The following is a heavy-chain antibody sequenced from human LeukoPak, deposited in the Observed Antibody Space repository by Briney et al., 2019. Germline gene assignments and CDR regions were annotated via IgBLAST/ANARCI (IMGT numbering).Heavy chain of an antibody. D-gene: IGHD3-22*01. CDR3: AKDEKGYYHDTSGYPDAFDI. J-gene: IGHJ3*02. V-gene: IGHV1-8*01. Sequence: ASVTVSCKASGYTFTSYDINWVRQAPGQGLEWMGWMNPNSGNTGYAQKFQGRVTMTRNTSISTAYMELSSLRSEDTAVYYCAKDEKGYYHDTSGYPDAFDIWGQGTMVTVSS. CDR1: GYTFTSYD. CDR2: MNPNSGNT.